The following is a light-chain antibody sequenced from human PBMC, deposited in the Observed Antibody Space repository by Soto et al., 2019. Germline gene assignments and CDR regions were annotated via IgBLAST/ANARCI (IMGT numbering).Light chain of an antibody. CDR3: QAWDSSTAVV. Sequence: SYELTQPPSVSVSPGQTASITCSGDKLGDKYACWYQQKPGQSPVLVIYQDSKRPSGIPERFSGSNSGNTATLTISGTQAMDEADYYCQAWDSSTAVVFGGGTKLHRP. CDR1: KLGDKY. V-gene: IGLV3-1*01. CDR2: QDS. J-gene: IGLJ2*01.